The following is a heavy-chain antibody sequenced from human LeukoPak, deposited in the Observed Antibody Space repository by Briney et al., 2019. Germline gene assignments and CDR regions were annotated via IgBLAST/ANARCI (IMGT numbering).Heavy chain of an antibody. J-gene: IGHJ4*02. CDR3: ASRQDLGWHYDN. V-gene: IGHV3-23*01. CDR2: FSGGGSST. CDR1: GFTFSSYA. D-gene: IGHD6-19*01. Sequence: GGSLRLSCAASGFTFSSYAMSWVRQAPGKGLEWVSGFSGGGSSTYYADSVKGRFSISRDISKNTLYLQMNSLRADDTAVYYCASRQDLGWHYDNWGQGTLVTVSS.